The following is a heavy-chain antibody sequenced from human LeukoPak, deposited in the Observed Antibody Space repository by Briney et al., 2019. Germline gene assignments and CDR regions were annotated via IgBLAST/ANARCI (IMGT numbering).Heavy chain of an antibody. Sequence: PGRSLRLSSTATGFTFSNYIMHWDRQAPDKGLEWVASIWFDGSNKYYADSVKGRFTISRDNSKNRLYVQMNSLRAEDTAVYYCAREGNGYYDACDIWGQGTMVTVSS. CDR1: GFTFSNYI. D-gene: IGHD5-18*01. CDR3: AREGNGYYDACDI. CDR2: IWFDGSNK. J-gene: IGHJ3*02. V-gene: IGHV3-33*01.